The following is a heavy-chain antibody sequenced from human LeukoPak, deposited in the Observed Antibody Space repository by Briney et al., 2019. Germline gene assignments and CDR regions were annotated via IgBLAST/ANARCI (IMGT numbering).Heavy chain of an antibody. CDR1: GYTLTNYF. CDR2: INPSGGST. Sequence: ASVKVSCKASGYTLTNYFVHWVRQAPGQGLEWMGIINPSGGSTRYTQKFQGRVTMTRDTSTSTVYMELSSLRSEDTAVYYCARDGDAYCSGDCYIDPWGQGTLVIVSS. V-gene: IGHV1-46*01. D-gene: IGHD2-21*02. J-gene: IGHJ5*02. CDR3: ARDGDAYCSGDCYIDP.